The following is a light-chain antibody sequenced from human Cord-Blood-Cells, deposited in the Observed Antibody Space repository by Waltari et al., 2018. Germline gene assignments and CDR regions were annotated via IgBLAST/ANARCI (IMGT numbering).Light chain of an antibody. Sequence: DIVMTQSPDSLAVSLGERATINCKSSQSVLYSSNNKNYLAWYQQKPGQPPKLIIYWAATRESGVPDRFSGSGSGTDFTLTISSLQAEDVAVYYCQQYYSTPLTFGVGTKVEIK. CDR1: QSVLYSSNNKNY. J-gene: IGKJ4*01. CDR2: WAA. CDR3: QQYYSTPLT. V-gene: IGKV4-1*01.